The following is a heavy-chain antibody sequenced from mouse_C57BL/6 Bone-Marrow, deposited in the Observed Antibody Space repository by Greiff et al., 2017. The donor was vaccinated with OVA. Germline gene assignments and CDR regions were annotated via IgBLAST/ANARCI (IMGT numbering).Heavy chain of an antibody. Sequence: EVHLVESGEGLVKPGGSLKLSCAASGFTFSSYAMSWVRQTPEKRLEWVAYISSGGDYIYYAATVKGRFTISRDNGRNTLYLQMSSLKSEDTAMYYCTRDRRGYYYAMDYWGQGTSVTVSS. CDR1: GFTFSSYA. V-gene: IGHV5-9-1*02. J-gene: IGHJ4*01. CDR3: TRDRRGYYYAMDY. CDR2: ISSGGDYI.